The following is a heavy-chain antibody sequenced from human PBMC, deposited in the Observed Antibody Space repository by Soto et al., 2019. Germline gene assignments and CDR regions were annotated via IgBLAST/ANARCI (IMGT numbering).Heavy chain of an antibody. CDR3: ARARPTYDILTYFQY. Sequence: QVQLVESGGGVVQPGSSLRLSCAASGFTFSSYGMLWVRQAPGKELERVAVIWYDGSSKYYADSVKDRFTISRDNSKNTLYLQMNSLRADDTAVYYCARARPTYDILTYFQYWGQGTLVTVSS. V-gene: IGHV3-33*01. J-gene: IGHJ1*01. CDR1: GFTFSSYG. CDR2: IWYDGSSK. D-gene: IGHD3-9*01.